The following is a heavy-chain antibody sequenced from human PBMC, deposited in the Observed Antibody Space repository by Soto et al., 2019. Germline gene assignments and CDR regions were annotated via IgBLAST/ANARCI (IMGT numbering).Heavy chain of an antibody. D-gene: IGHD2-15*01. Sequence: SVKVSCKASGFTFTSSAMQWVRQARGQRLEWIGWIVVGSGNTNYAQKFQERVTITRDMSTSTAYMELSSLRSEDTAVYYCAAVGRYCSGGSCYSGYFQHWGQGTLVTVSS. CDR3: AAVGRYCSGGSCYSGYFQH. V-gene: IGHV1-58*02. CDR1: GFTFTSSA. J-gene: IGHJ1*01. CDR2: IVVGSGNT.